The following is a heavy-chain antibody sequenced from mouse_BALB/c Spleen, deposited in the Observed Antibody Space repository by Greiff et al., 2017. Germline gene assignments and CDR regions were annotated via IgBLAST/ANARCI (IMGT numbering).Heavy chain of an antibody. CDR1: GYTFTDYW. Sequence: QVQLQQPGAELVMPGASVKMSCKASGYTFTDYWMHWVKQRPGQGLEWIGAIDTSDSYTSYNQKFKGKATLTVDESSSTAYMQLSSLTSEDSVVYYCARVTVFAYWGQGTTLTVSA. J-gene: IGHJ2*01. D-gene: IGHD1-1*01. CDR3: ARVTVFAY. CDR2: IDTSDSYT. V-gene: IGHV1-69*01.